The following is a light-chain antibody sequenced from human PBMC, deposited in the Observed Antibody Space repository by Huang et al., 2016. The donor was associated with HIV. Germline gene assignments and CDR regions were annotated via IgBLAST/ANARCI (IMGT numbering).Light chain of an antibody. V-gene: IGKV3-20*01. Sequence: EIVLTQSPGTLSVSPGDRATLSCRASQSISDDLAWYQQRPGQPPWLLIYGASSRTSCIPDRFSGSGSGTDFTLAINRLEHEDFAVYFCQHYGSSRGSFGQGTKVEIK. CDR3: QHYGSSRGS. CDR1: QSISDD. CDR2: GAS. J-gene: IGKJ1*01.